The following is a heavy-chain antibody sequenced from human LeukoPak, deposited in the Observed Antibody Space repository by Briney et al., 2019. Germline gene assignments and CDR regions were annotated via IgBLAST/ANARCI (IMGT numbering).Heavy chain of an antibody. D-gene: IGHD3-10*01. Sequence: SETLSLTCTVSGGSISSSSYYWGWIRQPPGKGLEWIGSIYYSGSTYYNPSLKSRVTISVDTSKNQFSLKLSSVTAADTAVYYCARVLLWFGDEIGYFDYWGQGTLVTVSS. CDR2: IYYSGST. CDR3: ARVLLWFGDEIGYFDY. CDR1: GGSISSSSYY. J-gene: IGHJ4*02. V-gene: IGHV4-39*07.